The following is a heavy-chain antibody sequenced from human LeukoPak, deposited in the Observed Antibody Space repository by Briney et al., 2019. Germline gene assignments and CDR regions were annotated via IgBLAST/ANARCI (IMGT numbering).Heavy chain of an antibody. CDR3: ARGAQGATYYYDSSGYYWYFDL. V-gene: IGHV1-8*01. CDR1: GYTFTSYD. D-gene: IGHD3-22*01. CDR2: MNPNSGNT. Sequence: ASVKVSCKASGYTFTSYDINWVRQATGQGLEWMGWMNPNSGNTGYAQKFQGRVTMTRNTSISTAYMELSSLRSEDTAVYYCARGAQGATYYYDSSGYYWYFDLWGRGTLVTVSS. J-gene: IGHJ2*01.